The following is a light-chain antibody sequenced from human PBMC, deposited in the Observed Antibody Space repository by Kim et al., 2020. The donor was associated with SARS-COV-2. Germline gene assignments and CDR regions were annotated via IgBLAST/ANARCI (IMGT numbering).Light chain of an antibody. J-gene: IGLJ3*02. CDR2: EVS. Sequence: GQSVTIYCTGTSSDVGSYNRVSWYQQPPGTAPKLMIYEVSNRPSGVPDRFSGSKSGNTASLTISGLQAEDEADYYCSSYTSSSTWVFGGGTQLTVL. CDR1: SSDVGSYNR. V-gene: IGLV2-18*02. CDR3: SSYTSSSTWV.